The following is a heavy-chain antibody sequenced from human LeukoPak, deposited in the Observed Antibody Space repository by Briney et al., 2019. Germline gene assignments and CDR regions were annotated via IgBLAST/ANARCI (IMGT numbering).Heavy chain of an antibody. CDR3: ASLREEGATYHFDY. D-gene: IGHD1-26*01. Sequence: PSETLSLTCTASGCSISSYYWSWIRQPPGKGLEWIGYIYYSGSTNYNPSLKSRVTISIDTSKNQFSLQLSSVTAADTAVYYCASLREEGATYHFDYWGQGTLVTVSS. J-gene: IGHJ4*02. CDR2: IYYSGST. CDR1: GCSISSYY. V-gene: IGHV4-59*12.